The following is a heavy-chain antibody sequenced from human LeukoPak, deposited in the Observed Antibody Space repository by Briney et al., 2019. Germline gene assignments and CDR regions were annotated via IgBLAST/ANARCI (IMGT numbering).Heavy chain of an antibody. CDR1: GGSISSYY. Sequence: SETLSLTCTVSGGSISSYYWSWIRQPPGKGLEWIGNTYYGGNTYYNPSPKSRVTISVDTSKNQFSLELNSVTAADTAVYYCAAALDYWGQGTLVTVSS. D-gene: IGHD6-25*01. CDR3: AAALDY. J-gene: IGHJ4*02. V-gene: IGHV4-59*04. CDR2: TYYGGNT.